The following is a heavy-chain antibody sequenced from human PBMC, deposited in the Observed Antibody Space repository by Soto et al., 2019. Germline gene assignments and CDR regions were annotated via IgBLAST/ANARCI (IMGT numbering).Heavy chain of an antibody. V-gene: IGHV4-28*01. Sequence: SETLSLPCAVSGYSISSSNWWGWIRQPPGKGLEWIGYIYYSGSTYYNPSLKSRVTTSVDTSKNQFSLKLSSVTAVDTAVYYCARSPPTYYGSGSYYPYYYYYMDVWGKRTTVTVSS. CDR3: ARSPPTYYGSGSYYPYYYYYMDV. CDR1: GYSISSSNW. J-gene: IGHJ6*03. D-gene: IGHD3-10*01. CDR2: IYYSGST.